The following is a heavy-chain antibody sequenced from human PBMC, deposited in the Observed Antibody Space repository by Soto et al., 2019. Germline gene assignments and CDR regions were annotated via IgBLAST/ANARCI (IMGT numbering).Heavy chain of an antibody. CDR1: GGSISSGGYY. Sequence: SETLSLTCTVSGGSISSGGYYWSWIRQHPGKGLEWIGYIYYSGSTYYNPSLKSRVTISVDTSKNQFSLKLSSVTAADTAVYYCARTSMTAYYYYGMDVWGQGTTVTVSS. CDR2: IYYSGST. CDR3: ARTSMTAYYYYGMDV. D-gene: IGHD3-22*01. V-gene: IGHV4-31*03. J-gene: IGHJ6*02.